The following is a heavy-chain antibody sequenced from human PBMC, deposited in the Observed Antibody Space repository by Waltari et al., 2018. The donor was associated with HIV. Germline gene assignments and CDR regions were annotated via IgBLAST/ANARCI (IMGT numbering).Heavy chain of an antibody. V-gene: IGHV3-9*01. Sequence: EVQLVESGGGSVQPGRSLRLSRKASGITFEDYAMHWVRQPPGKGLEWVSGISWNSGDIAYADSVKGRFTISRDNTKNSLFLQMNSVRVEDTALYYCVKDGASTIFGVLNGMDVWGQGTTVTVSS. CDR2: ISWNSGDI. CDR1: GITFEDYA. J-gene: IGHJ6*02. D-gene: IGHD3-3*01. CDR3: VKDGASTIFGVLNGMDV.